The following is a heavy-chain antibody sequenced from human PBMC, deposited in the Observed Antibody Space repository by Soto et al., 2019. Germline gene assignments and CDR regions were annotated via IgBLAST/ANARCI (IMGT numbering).Heavy chain of an antibody. CDR2: INPNSGGT. D-gene: IGHD3-22*01. J-gene: IGHJ4*02. CDR3: ARERSRYDRSGYYRPDY. Sequence: QVQLVQSGAELKKPGASVKVSCEASGYTFTGYYMYWVRQAPGQGLEWMGWINPNSGGTNYAQKFQGRVTITADKSTSTAYMELSSLRSEDTAVYYCARERSRYDRSGYYRPDYWGQGTLVTVSS. CDR1: GYTFTGYY. V-gene: IGHV1-2*02.